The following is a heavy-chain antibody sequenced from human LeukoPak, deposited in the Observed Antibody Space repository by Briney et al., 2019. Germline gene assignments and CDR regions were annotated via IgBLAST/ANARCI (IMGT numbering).Heavy chain of an antibody. Sequence: PGGSLRLSCAASGFTFDDYAMHWVRHAPGKGLEWVAVISYDGSNKYYADSVKGRFTISRDNSKNTLYLQMNSLRADDTAMYYCARGRTSGSYTLAYWGQGTLVTVSS. V-gene: IGHV3-30-3*01. D-gene: IGHD1-26*01. CDR2: ISYDGSNK. CDR3: ARGRTSGSYTLAY. J-gene: IGHJ4*02. CDR1: GFTFDDYA.